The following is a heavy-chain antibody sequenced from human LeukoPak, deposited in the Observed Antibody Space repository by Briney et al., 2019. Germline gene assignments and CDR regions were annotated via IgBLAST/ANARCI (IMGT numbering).Heavy chain of an antibody. Sequence: PSETLSLTCSVSGGSISTYYWSWIRQPPGKGLEWIAWIHYSGSTNYNTSLKSRVTISLDTSKNQFSLKLSSVTAADTAVYHCAKFASVAGGTNWFDAWGQGTLVTVSA. V-gene: IGHV4-59*08. CDR1: GGSISTYY. CDR3: AKFASVAGGTNWFDA. D-gene: IGHD2-15*01. J-gene: IGHJ5*02. CDR2: IHYSGST.